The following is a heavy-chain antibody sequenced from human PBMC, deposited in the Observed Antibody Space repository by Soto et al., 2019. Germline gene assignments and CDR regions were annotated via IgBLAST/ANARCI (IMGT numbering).Heavy chain of an antibody. CDR2: VYHNGGA. CDR1: GVSIHNSHSF. J-gene: IGHJ5*01. D-gene: IGHD2-21*01. V-gene: IGHV4-39*01. Sequence: SSETLSLTCTVSGVSIHNSHSFWAWIRQPPGKGLQFIASVYHNGGAHYNSSLKSRVTISVDTANNQVSLRMGSLTAADTAFYYCGRVVEGATRHTDPDSWGQGILVTVSS. CDR3: GRVVEGATRHTDPDS.